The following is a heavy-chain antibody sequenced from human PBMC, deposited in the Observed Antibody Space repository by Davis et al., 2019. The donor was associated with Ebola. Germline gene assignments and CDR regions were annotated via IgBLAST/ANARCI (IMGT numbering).Heavy chain of an antibody. CDR3: ARVVTAIPNWFDS. J-gene: IGHJ5*01. CDR2: VYYSGSA. D-gene: IGHD2-21*02. V-gene: IGHV4-59*01. Sequence: PSETLSLTCTVSGGSITNYYWSWIRQPPGKGLQWIGYVYYSGSAKYNPSLKSRVTISLGTPKKRFSLNLTSVTAADTAVYYCARVVTAIPNWFDSWGQGTLVIVSS. CDR1: GGSITNYY.